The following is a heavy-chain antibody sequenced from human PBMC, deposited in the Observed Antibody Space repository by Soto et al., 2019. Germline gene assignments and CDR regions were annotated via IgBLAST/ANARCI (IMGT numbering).Heavy chain of an antibody. CDR1: GFTFSHYW. J-gene: IGHJ4*02. CDR3: ARGGSESDY. V-gene: IGHV3-7*01. CDR2: MKEDGSEK. D-gene: IGHD3-16*01. Sequence: PGGSLRLSCAASGFTFSHYWMTWVRQAPGKGLEWVANMKEDGSEKNYVDSVKGRFTISRDNAKNSLYLQMNSLRAEDTVMYYCARGGSESDYWGQGTLVTVSS.